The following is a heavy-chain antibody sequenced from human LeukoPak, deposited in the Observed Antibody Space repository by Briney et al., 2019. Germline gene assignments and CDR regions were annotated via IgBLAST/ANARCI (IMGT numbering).Heavy chain of an antibody. Sequence: PGGSLRLSCAASGFTYSSYSMNWVRQAPGKALEWVSSISSSSSYIYYADSVKGRFTISRDNAKNSLYLQMNSLRAEDTAVYYCAGGIAARRPRGDYWGQGTLVTVSS. CDR1: GFTYSSYS. V-gene: IGHV3-21*01. J-gene: IGHJ4*02. D-gene: IGHD6-6*01. CDR2: ISSSSSYI. CDR3: AGGIAARRPRGDY.